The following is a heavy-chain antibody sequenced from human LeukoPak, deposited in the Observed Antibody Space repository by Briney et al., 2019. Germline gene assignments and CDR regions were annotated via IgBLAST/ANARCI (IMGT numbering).Heavy chain of an antibody. Sequence: PGGSLRLSCAASGFTFSSYGMHWVRQAPGKGLEWVAVIWYDGSNKYYADSVKGRFTISRDNSKNTLYLQMNSLRAEDTAVYYCARGPPGLGYCSSTSCSFPYYFDYWGQGTLVTVSS. CDR2: IWYDGSNK. D-gene: IGHD2-2*01. J-gene: IGHJ4*02. CDR3: ARGPPGLGYCSSTSCSFPYYFDY. V-gene: IGHV3-33*01. CDR1: GFTFSSYG.